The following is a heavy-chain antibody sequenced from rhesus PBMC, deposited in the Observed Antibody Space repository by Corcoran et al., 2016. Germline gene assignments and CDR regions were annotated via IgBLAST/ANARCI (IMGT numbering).Heavy chain of an antibody. Sequence: QLQLQESGPGLVKPSETLSLTCAVSGGSISSNYWSWIRQPPGKGLEWMGRISGSGGSTDYNPSLRSRVTISTDTSKNQFSLKLSSVTAADTAVYYCARSWGSRYYFDYWGQGVLVTVSS. V-gene: IGHV4-173*01. J-gene: IGHJ4*01. D-gene: IGHD4-29*01. CDR1: GGSISSNY. CDR3: ARSWGSRYYFDY. CDR2: ISGSGGST.